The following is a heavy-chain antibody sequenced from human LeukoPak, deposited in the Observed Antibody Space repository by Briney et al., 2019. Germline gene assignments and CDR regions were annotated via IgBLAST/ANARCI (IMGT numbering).Heavy chain of an antibody. D-gene: IGHD4-17*01. CDR2: IFYSGST. CDR1: GGSISSSSYF. Sequence: SGTLSLTCTVSGGSISSSSYFWGWVRQPPGKGLEWIGSIFYSGSTYYNPSLNSRVTISIDTSKNQFSLRLSSVTAADTAVYYCARQMNTVTADYWGQGTLVTVSS. J-gene: IGHJ4*02. CDR3: ARQMNTVTADY. V-gene: IGHV4-39*01.